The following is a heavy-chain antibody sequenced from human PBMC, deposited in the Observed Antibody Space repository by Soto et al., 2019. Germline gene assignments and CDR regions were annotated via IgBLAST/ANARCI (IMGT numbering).Heavy chain of an antibody. J-gene: IGHJ6*02. D-gene: IGHD3-10*01. CDR2: IYYSGST. CDR3: ARCRVYYYGSGSYYRYNYYYYYGMDV. Sequence: PSETLSLTCTVSGGSISSYYWSWIRQPPGKGLEWIGYIYYSGSTNYNPSLKSRVTISVDTSKNQFSLKLSSVTAADTAVYYCARCRVYYYGSGSYYRYNYYYYYGMDVWGQGTTVTVSS. CDR1: GGSISSYY. V-gene: IGHV4-59*01.